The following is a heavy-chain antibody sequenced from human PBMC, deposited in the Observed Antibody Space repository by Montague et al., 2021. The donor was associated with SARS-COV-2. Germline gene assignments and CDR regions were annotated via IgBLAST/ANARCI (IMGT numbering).Heavy chain of an antibody. CDR2: TYYRSKWYN. CDR3: ARGDPYCTNGVCYTGNWFDP. CDR1: EDSVSSNSAA. J-gene: IGHJ5*02. Sequence: CAISEDSVSSNSAAWNWIRQSPSRGLEWLGRTYYRSKWYNDYAVSVKSRITINPDTSKNQFSLQLNSVTPEDTAVYYCARGDPYCTNGVCYTGNWFDPWGQGTLVTVSS. V-gene: IGHV6-1*01. D-gene: IGHD2-8*01.